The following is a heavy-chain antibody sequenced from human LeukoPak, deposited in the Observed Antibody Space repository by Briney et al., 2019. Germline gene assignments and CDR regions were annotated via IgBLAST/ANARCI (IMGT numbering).Heavy chain of an antibody. D-gene: IGHD5-12*01. J-gene: IGHJ4*02. V-gene: IGHV3-23*01. CDR3: AKGGLYSGYVLDY. CDR1: GFTFSSYG. CDR2: ISGSGGST. Sequence: GGSLRLSCAASGFTFSSYGMSWVRQAPGKGLEWVSAISGSGGSTYYADSVKGRFTISRDNSKNTLYLQMNSLRAEDTAVYYCAKGGLYSGYVLDYWGQGTLVTVSS.